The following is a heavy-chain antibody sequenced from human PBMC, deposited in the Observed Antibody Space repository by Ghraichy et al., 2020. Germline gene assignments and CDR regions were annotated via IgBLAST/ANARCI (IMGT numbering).Heavy chain of an antibody. V-gene: IGHV4-59*01. J-gene: IGHJ4*02. CDR1: GGSISSYY. CDR2: IYYSGST. D-gene: IGHD2-2*02. Sequence: ETLSLTCTVSGGSISSYYWSWIRQPPGKGLEWIGYIYYSGSTNYNPSLKSRVTISVDTSKNQFSLKLSSVTAADTAVYYCARPSGEEVPAAIGFVDWGQGTLVTVSS. CDR3: ARPSGEEVPAAIGFVD.